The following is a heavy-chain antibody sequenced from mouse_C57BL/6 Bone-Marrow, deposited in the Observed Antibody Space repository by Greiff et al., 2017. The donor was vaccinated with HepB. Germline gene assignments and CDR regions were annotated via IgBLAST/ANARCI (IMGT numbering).Heavy chain of an antibody. CDR3: ARVEDY. J-gene: IGHJ2*01. CDR1: GFTFSSYA. V-gene: IGHV5-4*03. Sequence: EVKLVESGGGLVKPGGSLKLSCAASGFTFSSYAMSWVRQTPEKRLEWVATISDGGSYTYYPDNVQGRFTISRDNAKNNLYLQMSHLKSEDTAMYYCARVEDYWGQGTTLTVSS. CDR2: ISDGGSYT.